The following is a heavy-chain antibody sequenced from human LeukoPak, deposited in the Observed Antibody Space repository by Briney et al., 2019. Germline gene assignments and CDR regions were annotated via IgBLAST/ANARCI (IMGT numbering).Heavy chain of an antibody. CDR2: INPNSGGT. V-gene: IGHV1-2*02. D-gene: IGHD3-22*01. J-gene: IGHJ4*02. CDR1: GYTFTSYY. CDR3: ARDGFYDSSGLYRL. Sequence: ASVKVSCKASGYTFTSYYMHWVRQAPGQGLEWMGWINPNSGGTNYAQKFQGRVTMTRDTSISTAYMELSRLRSDDTAVYYCARDGFYDSSGLYRLWGQGTLVTVSS.